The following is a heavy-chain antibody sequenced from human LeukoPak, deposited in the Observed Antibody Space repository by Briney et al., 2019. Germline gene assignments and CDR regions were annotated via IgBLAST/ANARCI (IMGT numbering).Heavy chain of an antibody. CDR3: AKDVGTYYDFWSGYPDY. CDR1: GFTFSSYA. J-gene: IGHJ4*02. Sequence: GGSLRHSCAASGFTFSSYAMSWVRQAPGKGLEWVSAISGSGGSTYYADSVKGRFTISRDNSKNTLYLQMNSLRAEDTAVYYCAKDVGTYYDFWSGYPDYWGQGTLVTVSS. CDR2: ISGSGGST. V-gene: IGHV3-23*01. D-gene: IGHD3-3*01.